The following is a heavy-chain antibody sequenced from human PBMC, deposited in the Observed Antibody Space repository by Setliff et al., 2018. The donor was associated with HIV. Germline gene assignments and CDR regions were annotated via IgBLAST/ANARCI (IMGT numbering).Heavy chain of an antibody. D-gene: IGHD3-22*01. Sequence: GGSLRLSCAAFGFTFSSYAMTWVRQAPGKGLEWVSRINNDGSSATYAESVKGRFTISRDNAKNSLYLQMNSLRAEDTAVYYCARAGVYYDSSGYCIDYWGQGTLVTVS. J-gene: IGHJ4*02. V-gene: IGHV3-74*01. CDR1: GFTFSSYA. CDR2: INNDGSSA. CDR3: ARAGVYYDSSGYCIDY.